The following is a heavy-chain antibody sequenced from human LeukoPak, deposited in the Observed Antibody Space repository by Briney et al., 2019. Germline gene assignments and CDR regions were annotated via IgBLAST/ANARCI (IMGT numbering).Heavy chain of an antibody. CDR3: ARGVPYDSWSGPHYSDY. J-gene: IGHJ4*02. D-gene: IGHD3-3*01. V-gene: IGHV3-7*01. CDR1: RFTLSTYW. Sequence: GGSLRLSCAASRFTLSTYWMSWVRQAPGKGLEWVAHIKQDGSQEYYVDSVKGRFTISRDSAKNALYLQMNSLRAEDTAVYYCARGVPYDSWSGPHYSDYWGQGTLVTVSS. CDR2: IKQDGSQE.